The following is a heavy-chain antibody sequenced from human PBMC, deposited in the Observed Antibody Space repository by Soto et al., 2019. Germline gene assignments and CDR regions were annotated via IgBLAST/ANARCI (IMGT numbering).Heavy chain of an antibody. V-gene: IGHV3-23*01. CDR3: AKGGEDIVVVPAAMGDGPFDY. CDR2: ISGSGGST. Sequence: GGSLRLSCTFSGFPFSSYAMSWVRQARGKGLEWVSAISGSGGSTYYADSVKGRFTISRDNSKNTLYLQMNSLRAEDTAVYYCAKGGEDIVVVPAAMGDGPFDYWGQGTLVTVSS. D-gene: IGHD2-2*01. CDR1: GFPFSSYA. J-gene: IGHJ4*02.